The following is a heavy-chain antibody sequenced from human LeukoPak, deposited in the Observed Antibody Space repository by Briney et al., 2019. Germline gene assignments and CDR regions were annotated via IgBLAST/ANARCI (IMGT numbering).Heavy chain of an antibody. V-gene: IGHV3-30*02. D-gene: IGHD2-2*01. Sequence: GGSLRLSCAASGFTFNSYGMNWVRQAPGKGLEWVAFVRSDGGSEYYADSVKGRFSISRDNSKRTVDLQMNSLRLEDTAIYYCAKDRYSTSSTFTINPFDYWGQGILVTVSS. CDR1: GFTFNSYG. CDR2: VRSDGGSE. J-gene: IGHJ4*02. CDR3: AKDRYSTSSTFTINPFDY.